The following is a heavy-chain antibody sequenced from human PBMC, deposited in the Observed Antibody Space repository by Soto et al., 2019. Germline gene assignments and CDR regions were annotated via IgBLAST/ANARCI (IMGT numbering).Heavy chain of an antibody. V-gene: IGHV3-30-3*01. CDR1: GFTFSSYA. J-gene: IGHJ6*02. CDR2: TSYDGTNH. Sequence: QVQLVESGGGVVQPGRSLRLSCAASGFTFSSYAMHWVRQAPGKGLEWVVVTSYDGTNHYYADSVEGRFTISKDNTKNTLNLQMNSLRAEDTAVYYCAREMAAPRDDYYGMDVWGQGTTVTVSS. D-gene: IGHD3-16*01. CDR3: AREMAAPRDDYYGMDV.